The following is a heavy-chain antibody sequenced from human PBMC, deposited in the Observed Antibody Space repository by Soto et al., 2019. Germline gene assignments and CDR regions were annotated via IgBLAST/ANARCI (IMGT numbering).Heavy chain of an antibody. V-gene: IGHV1-18*01. CDR1: GYTFTSYG. CDR2: ISAYNGNT. CDR3: ESMKFGQLLDGGTLPYNWLGP. D-gene: IGHD3-16*01. J-gene: IGHJ5*02. Sequence: ASVKVSCKASGYTFTSYGISWVRQAPGQGLEWMGWISAYNGNTNYAQKLQGRVTMTTDTSTSTAYMELSSLRSDDTAVYYCESMKFGQLLDGGTLPYNWLGPRGKGTLVNVAS.